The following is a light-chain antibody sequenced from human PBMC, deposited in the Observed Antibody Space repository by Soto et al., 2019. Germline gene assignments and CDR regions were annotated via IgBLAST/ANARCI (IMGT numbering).Light chain of an antibody. CDR1: QSISGW. CDR2: KAS. Sequence: DIQMTQSPSTLSASVGDRVTITCRASQSISGWLAWYQQKPGKAPNLLIYKASTLESGVPSRFSGSGSGTEFTLTISSLQPDDFATYYCLQSNSYPGTLGQGTNVDIK. CDR3: LQSNSYPGT. J-gene: IGKJ1*01. V-gene: IGKV1-5*03.